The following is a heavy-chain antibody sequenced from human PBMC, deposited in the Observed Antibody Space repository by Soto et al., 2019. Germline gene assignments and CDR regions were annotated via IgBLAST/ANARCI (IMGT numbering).Heavy chain of an antibody. V-gene: IGHV1-3*01. D-gene: IGHD5-12*01. CDR1: GYTFTSYA. CDR2: INAGNGNT. CDR3: ARDPYSGYDPHWFDP. J-gene: IGHJ5*02. Sequence: ASVKVSCEASGYTFTSYAMHWVRQAPGQRLEWMGWINAGNGNTKYSQKFQGRVTITRDTSASTAYMELSSLRSEDTAVYYCARDPYSGYDPHWFDPWGQGTLVTVS.